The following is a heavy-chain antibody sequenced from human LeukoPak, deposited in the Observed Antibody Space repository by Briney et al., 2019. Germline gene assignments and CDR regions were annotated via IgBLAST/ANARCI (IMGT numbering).Heavy chain of an antibody. Sequence: GRSLRLSCAASGFTFSSYGMHWVRQAPGKGLEWVAVIWYDGSNKCYADSVKGRFTISRDNSKNTLYLQMNSLRAEDTAVYYCARDLAVAGTSEYFQHWGQGTLVTVSS. D-gene: IGHD6-19*01. CDR2: IWYDGSNK. CDR3: ARDLAVAGTSEYFQH. CDR1: GFTFSSYG. V-gene: IGHV3-33*01. J-gene: IGHJ1*01.